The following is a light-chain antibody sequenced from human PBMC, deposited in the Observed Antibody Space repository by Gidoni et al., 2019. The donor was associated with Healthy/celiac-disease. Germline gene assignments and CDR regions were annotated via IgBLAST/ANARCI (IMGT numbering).Light chain of an antibody. CDR3: NSRDSSGNHRWV. J-gene: IGLJ3*02. CDR2: GKN. V-gene: IGLV3-19*01. Sequence: SSELPQATTVSVALGQTVRITCQGDSLRSYYASWYQQKPGQAPVLVIYGKNNRTSGIPDRFPGSSSGNTASLTITGAQAEDEADYYCNSRDSSGNHRWVFGGGPTLTVL. CDR1: SLRSYY.